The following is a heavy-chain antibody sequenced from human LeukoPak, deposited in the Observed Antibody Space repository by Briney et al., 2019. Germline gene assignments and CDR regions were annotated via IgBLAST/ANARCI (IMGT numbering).Heavy chain of an antibody. Sequence: GGSLRLSCAASGFTFSSYAMSWVRQAPGKGLEWVSAISGSGGSTYYAHSVKGRFTISRENSKNTMFLQMHSLRVDDTAVYYCARQRVMLTGTGGTWIDPWGQGTLVTVSS. CDR3: ARQRVMLTGTGGTWIDP. D-gene: IGHD1/OR15-1a*01. CDR2: ISGSGGST. J-gene: IGHJ5*02. V-gene: IGHV3-23*01. CDR1: GFTFSSYA.